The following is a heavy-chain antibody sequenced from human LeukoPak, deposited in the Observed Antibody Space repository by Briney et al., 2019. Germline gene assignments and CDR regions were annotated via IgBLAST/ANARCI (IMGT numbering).Heavy chain of an antibody. D-gene: IGHD2-15*01. CDR1: GFTFSSYG. Sequence: PGGSLRLSCAASGFTFSSYGMHWVRRAPGKGLEWAAVIWYDGSNKYYADSVKGRFTISRDNSKNTLYLQMNSLRAEDTAVYYCARTPGGCSGGSCYSGSFDYWGQGTLVTVSS. CDR3: ARTPGGCSGGSCYSGSFDY. J-gene: IGHJ4*02. V-gene: IGHV3-33*01. CDR2: IWYDGSNK.